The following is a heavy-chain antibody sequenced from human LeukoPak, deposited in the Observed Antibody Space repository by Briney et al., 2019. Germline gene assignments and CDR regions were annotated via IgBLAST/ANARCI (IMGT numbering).Heavy chain of an antibody. CDR2: IYYSGTT. CDR3: ASYSSSSSFFWFDP. V-gene: IGHV4-31*03. CDR1: GGSISSGGYY. Sequence: SETLSLTCTVSGGSISSGGYYWSWIRQHPGKGLEWIGYIYYSGTTYYNPSLKTRVIISVDTSKNQFSLKLSSVTAADTAVYYCASYSSSSSFFWFDPWGQGTLVTVSS. J-gene: IGHJ5*02. D-gene: IGHD6-6*01.